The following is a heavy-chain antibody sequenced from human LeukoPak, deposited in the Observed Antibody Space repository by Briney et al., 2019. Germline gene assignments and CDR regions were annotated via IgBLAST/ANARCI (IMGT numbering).Heavy chain of an antibody. J-gene: IGHJ4*02. CDR1: GFTFSSYW. V-gene: IGHV3-7*01. CDR3: ARFGTYLDYFDN. CDR2: IKQDGSEK. D-gene: IGHD1-26*01. Sequence: GGSLRLSSAASGFTFSSYWMSWVRQAPGKGLEWVANIKQDGSEKYYVDSVKGRFTLSRDNAKNSLYLQMSSLRAEDTAVYYCARFGTYLDYFDNWGQGSLITVSS.